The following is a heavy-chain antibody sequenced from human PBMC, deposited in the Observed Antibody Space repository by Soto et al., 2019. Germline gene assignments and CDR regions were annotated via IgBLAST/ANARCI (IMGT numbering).Heavy chain of an antibody. V-gene: IGHV3-11*06. D-gene: IGHD1-26*01. Sequence: PGGSLRLSCAASGFTFSDYYMSWIFQAQGKGLEWVSYISSSSSYTNYADSVKGRFTISRDNAKNSLYLQMNSLRAEDTAVYYCARVDRYSGSYPSRYFDYWGQGTLVTVSS. CDR1: GFTFSDYY. J-gene: IGHJ4*02. CDR2: ISSSSSYT. CDR3: ARVDRYSGSYPSRYFDY.